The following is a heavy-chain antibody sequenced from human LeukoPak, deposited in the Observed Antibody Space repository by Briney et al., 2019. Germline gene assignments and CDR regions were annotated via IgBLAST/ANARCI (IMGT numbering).Heavy chain of an antibody. CDR1: RFTFNNYW. J-gene: IGHJ4*02. Sequence: GGSLRLSCEASRFTFNNYWTSWVRQAPGKGLEWVANINEDGSQKNYIDSVKGRFTISRDNAKASVFLQMDDLTYGDTAVYYCARRNIGTRWSFDSWGQGTLVTVS. CDR2: INEDGSQK. CDR3: ARRNIGTRWSFDS. D-gene: IGHD4-23*01. V-gene: IGHV3-7*01.